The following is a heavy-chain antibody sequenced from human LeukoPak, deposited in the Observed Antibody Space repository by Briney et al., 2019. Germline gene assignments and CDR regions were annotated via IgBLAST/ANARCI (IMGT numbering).Heavy chain of an antibody. V-gene: IGHV5-51*01. J-gene: IGHJ1*01. CDR2: IYPGDSDT. CDR3: ASPSEGYYDSSGYYAPARHFQH. D-gene: IGHD3-22*01. CDR1: GYSFTSYW. Sequence: GESLKISCKGSGYSFTSYWIGWVRQMPGKGLEWMGIIYPGDSDTRYSPSFQGQVTISADKSISTAYLQWSSLKASDTAMYYCASPSEGYYDSSGYYAPARHFQHGGQGTLVTVSS.